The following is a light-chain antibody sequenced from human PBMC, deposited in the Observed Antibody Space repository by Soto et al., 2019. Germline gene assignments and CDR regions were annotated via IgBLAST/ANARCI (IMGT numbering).Light chain of an antibody. Sequence: EIVLTQSPGTLSLSPGERATLSCRASQYMTRTYIAWYQQKPGQAPRLLIYAASNRAIGIPDKFSGSGSGTDYSLTITRLEPEDSAVYYCHQNDKAPQTFGQGTKVEIK. CDR2: AAS. CDR3: HQNDKAPQT. V-gene: IGKV3-20*01. CDR1: QYMTRTY. J-gene: IGKJ2*01.